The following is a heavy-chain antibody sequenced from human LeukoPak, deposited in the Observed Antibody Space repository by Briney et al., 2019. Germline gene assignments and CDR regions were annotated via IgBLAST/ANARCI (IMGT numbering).Heavy chain of an antibody. Sequence: KPSETLSLTCTVSGGSIGTYYWSWIRQPPGKGLEWIGYIYVTGTRYNPYLQSRVTISVDRSRNQFFLKMSSVTAADTAVYYCARHIGGGIEDMDVWGKGTKVIVSS. D-gene: IGHD3-16*02. CDR3: ARHIGGGIEDMDV. CDR2: IYVTGT. V-gene: IGHV4-59*08. CDR1: GGSIGTYY. J-gene: IGHJ6*03.